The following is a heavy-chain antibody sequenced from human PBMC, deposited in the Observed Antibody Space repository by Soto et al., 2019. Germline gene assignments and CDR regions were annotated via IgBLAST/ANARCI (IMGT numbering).Heavy chain of an antibody. J-gene: IGHJ4*02. CDR1: GFSFNNYA. CDR3: AKGHYYDNVGNWVANQAFDS. CDR2: ISGGGTGT. V-gene: IGHV3-23*01. D-gene: IGHD3-22*01. Sequence: QPGGSLRLSCAVSGFSFNNYAMNWVRLAPGKGLEWVSSISGGGTGTYSADAVRGRFTISSDKSRNTVYLQMSSLRAEDTAVYYCAKGHYYDNVGNWVANQAFDSWGQGSLVTVSS.